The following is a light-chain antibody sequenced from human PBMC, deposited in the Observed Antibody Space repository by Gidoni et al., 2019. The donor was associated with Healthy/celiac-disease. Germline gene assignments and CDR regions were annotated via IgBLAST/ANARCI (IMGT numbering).Light chain of an antibody. Sequence: DIQMTQSPSTLSASVGDSVTITCRASASIDTWLVWYQLKPGKAPKLLIYRASTLGSGFPSRFSGSGSATGITLTINNLQPDDFSTYCCQHYPSHGLTFGGGTTLEI. J-gene: IGKJ4*01. CDR1: ASIDTW. CDR3: QHYPSHGLT. V-gene: IGKV1-5*03. CDR2: RAS.